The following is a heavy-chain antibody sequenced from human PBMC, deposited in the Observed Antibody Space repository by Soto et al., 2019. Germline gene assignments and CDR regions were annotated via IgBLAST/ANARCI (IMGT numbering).Heavy chain of an antibody. CDR2: IRSKPHGGAT. D-gene: IGHD2-15*01. Sequence: HPGGSLRLSCATSGFTFGDYAITWVRQAPGKGLEWIGFIRSKPHGGATQYAASLKGRFSISRDETKNIAYLQMNTLKTEDTAVYYCNRLYGDIAVVTTGTYWGRGTLVTVSS. CDR3: NRLYGDIAVVTTGTY. CDR1: GFTFGDYA. V-gene: IGHV3-49*04. J-gene: IGHJ4*02.